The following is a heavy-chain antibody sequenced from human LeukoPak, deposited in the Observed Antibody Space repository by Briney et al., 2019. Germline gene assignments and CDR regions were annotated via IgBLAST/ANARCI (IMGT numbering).Heavy chain of an antibody. CDR1: GFTFDDYA. D-gene: IGHD3-10*01. J-gene: IGHJ4*02. CDR3: ASQIRRGDY. CDR2: ISWNSGSI. V-gene: IGHV3-9*01. Sequence: PGRSLRLSCAASGFTFDDYAMHWVRQAPGKGLEWVSGISWNSGSIGYADSVKGRFTISRDNAKNSLYLQMNSLRAEDTAVYYCASQIRRGDYWGQGTLVTVSS.